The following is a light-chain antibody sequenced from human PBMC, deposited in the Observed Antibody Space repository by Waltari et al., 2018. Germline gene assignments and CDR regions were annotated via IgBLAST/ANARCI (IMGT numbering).Light chain of an antibody. J-gene: IGKJ1*01. CDR3: QKYDRLPAT. CDR1: QRVRRF. Sequence: EIVLTHSPGTLSLSPWERGTLSYRASQRVRRFVAWYQKKPGQPPRFLLYGASTRATGIPDRFSGSGSGTDFSRTISRLEPEDFAVYYCQKYDRLPATFGQGTKVEIK. V-gene: IGKV3-20*01. CDR2: GAS.